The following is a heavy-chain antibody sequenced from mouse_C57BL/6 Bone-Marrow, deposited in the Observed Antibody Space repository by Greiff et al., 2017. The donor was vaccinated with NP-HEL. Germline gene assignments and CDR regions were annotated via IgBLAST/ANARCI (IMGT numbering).Heavy chain of an antibody. J-gene: IGHJ2*01. CDR1: GYPFTTYW. V-gene: IGHV1-50*01. CDR3: AIWPTYY. Sequence: QVQLQQSGAELVKPGASVKLSCKASGYPFTTYWMQWVKRRPGQGLEWIGQIDPFDGYTNYNQKFKGKATLTVDTSSGTAYMQLSSLTSEDSAVYYCAIWPTYYGGQGTTLTVSS. D-gene: IGHD5-5*01. CDR2: IDPFDGYT.